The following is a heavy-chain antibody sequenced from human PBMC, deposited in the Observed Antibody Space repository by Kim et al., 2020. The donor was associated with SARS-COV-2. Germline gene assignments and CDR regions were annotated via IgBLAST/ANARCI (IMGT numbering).Heavy chain of an antibody. D-gene: IGHD6-19*01. J-gene: IGHJ3*02. CDR3: ARGAVAGDDAFDI. V-gene: IGHV3-30*03. Sequence: RGSLRLSCAASGFTFSSYGMHWVRQAPGKGLEWVAVISYDGSNKYYADSVKGRFTISRDNSKNTLYLQMNSLRAEDTAVYYCARGAVAGDDAFDIWGQGT. CDR2: ISYDGSNK. CDR1: GFTFSSYG.